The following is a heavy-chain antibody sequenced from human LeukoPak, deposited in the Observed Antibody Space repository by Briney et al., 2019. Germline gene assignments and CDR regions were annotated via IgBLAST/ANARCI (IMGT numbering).Heavy chain of an antibody. CDR2: IYYSGST. CDR3: ARFRSGYYYDSSGYSQGDYFDY. CDR1: GGSISSSSYY. Sequence: SETLSLTCTVSGGSISSSSYYWGWIRQPPGKGLEWIGSIYYSGSTYYNPSLKSRVTISVDTSKNQFSLKLSSVTAADTAVYYCARFRSGYYYDSSGYSQGDYFDYWGQGTLVTVSS. V-gene: IGHV4-39*07. J-gene: IGHJ4*02. D-gene: IGHD3-22*01.